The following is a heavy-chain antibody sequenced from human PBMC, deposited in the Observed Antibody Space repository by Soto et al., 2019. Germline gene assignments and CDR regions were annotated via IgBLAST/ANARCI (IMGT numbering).Heavy chain of an antibody. CDR1: GFTFNNFW. V-gene: IGHV3-74*01. CDR3: FRDFR. J-gene: IGHJ4*02. CDR2: INSDGPTT. Sequence: EVQLVESGGGLVQPGGSLRLSCAASGFTFNNFWMYWVRQTPEKGLVWVSGINSDGPTTIYADSVKGRFTISRDNATNTLYLKMNSLPVGDTAISYCFRDFRWGQGTLVTVPS.